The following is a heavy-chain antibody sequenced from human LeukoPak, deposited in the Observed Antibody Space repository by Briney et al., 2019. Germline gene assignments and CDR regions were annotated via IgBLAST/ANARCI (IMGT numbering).Heavy chain of an antibody. J-gene: IGHJ4*02. CDR2: IKQDGREK. D-gene: IGHD3-16*01. CDR3: ARVSDYVWGSFDY. CDR1: GFTFSSYW. Sequence: GGSLRLSCAASGFTFSSYWMSWVRQAPGKGLEWGANIKQDGREKYYVDTVKGRFTISRDNAKNSLYLQMNSLRAEDTAVYYCARVSDYVWGSFDYWGQGTLVTVSS. V-gene: IGHV3-7*01.